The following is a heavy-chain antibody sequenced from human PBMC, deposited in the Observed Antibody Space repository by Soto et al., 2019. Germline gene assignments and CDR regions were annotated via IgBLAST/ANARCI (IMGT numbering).Heavy chain of an antibody. CDR1: GYMFNTYG. V-gene: IGHV1-18*01. J-gene: IGHJ4*02. D-gene: IGHD3-10*01. CDR3: ARAYGSLDYFLPFAY. Sequence: VQLLQSGAEVKKPGASVKVSCKASGYMFNTYGITWVRQAPGQGLEWMGWISVYNGNIEYAQKFEGRVTMTTDTSTSTEHMELKRLTSDDTGVYYCARAYGSLDYFLPFAYWGKGTPVSVSS. CDR2: ISVYNGNI.